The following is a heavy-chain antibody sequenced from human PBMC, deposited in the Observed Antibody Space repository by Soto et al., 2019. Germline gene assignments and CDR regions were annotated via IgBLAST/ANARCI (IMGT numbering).Heavy chain of an antibody. CDR3: ATLAGIAVAGTGFGTYDFDS. J-gene: IGHJ4*02. D-gene: IGHD6-19*01. CDR2: ISYDGSNK. V-gene: IGHV3-30-3*01. Sequence: QVQLVESGGGVVQPGRSLRLSCAASRFTFSSFAMHWVRQAPGKGLEWVAVISYDGSNKYYADSVKGRFTISRDNSKNTMFLQMNSLRAEDTAVYYCATLAGIAVAGTGFGTYDFDSWGQGSLVTVSS. CDR1: RFTFSSFA.